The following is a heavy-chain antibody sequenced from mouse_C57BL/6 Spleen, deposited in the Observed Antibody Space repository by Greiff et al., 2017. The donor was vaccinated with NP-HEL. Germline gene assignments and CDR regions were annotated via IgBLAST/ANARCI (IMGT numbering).Heavy chain of an antibody. Sequence: EVKVVESGGDLVKPGGSLKLSCAASGFTFSSYGMSWVRQTPDKRLEWVATISSGGSYTYYPDSVKGPFTISRDNAKNTLYLQMSSLKSEDTAMYYCARQEGNYGFAYWGQGTLVTVSA. CDR3: ARQEGNYGFAY. V-gene: IGHV5-6*01. J-gene: IGHJ3*01. D-gene: IGHD2-1*01. CDR2: ISSGGSYT. CDR1: GFTFSSYG.